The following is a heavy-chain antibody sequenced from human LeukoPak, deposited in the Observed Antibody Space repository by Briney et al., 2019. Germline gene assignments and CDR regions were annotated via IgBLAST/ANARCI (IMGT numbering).Heavy chain of an antibody. CDR3: AKDSAVVPAAPYGMDV. V-gene: IGHV3-23*01. CDR1: AFTFSSYA. CDR2: ISGSGGAT. D-gene: IGHD2-2*01. Sequence: PGGSLRLSCAASAFTFSSYAMNWVRQAPGKGLEWVSTISGSGGATWYADSVKGRFTISRDSPKNTLYLQMNSLRAEDTAVYYCAKDSAVVPAAPYGMDVWGQGTTVTVSS. J-gene: IGHJ6*02.